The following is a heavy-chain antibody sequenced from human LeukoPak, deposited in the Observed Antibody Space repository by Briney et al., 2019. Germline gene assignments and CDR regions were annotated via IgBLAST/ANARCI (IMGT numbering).Heavy chain of an antibody. D-gene: IGHD4-23*01. CDR3: ARVTGYYFDY. J-gene: IGHJ4*02. CDR1: GYTFTTYY. CDR2: ISAYNGNT. V-gene: IGHV1-18*04. Sequence: ASVKVSCKASGYTFTTYYMHWVRQAPGQGLEWMGWISAYNGNTNYAQKLQGRVTMTTDTSTSTAYMELRSLRSDDTAVYYCARVTGYYFDYWGQGTLVTVSS.